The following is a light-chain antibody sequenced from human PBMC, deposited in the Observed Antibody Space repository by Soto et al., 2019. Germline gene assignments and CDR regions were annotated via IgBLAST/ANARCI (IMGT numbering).Light chain of an antibody. V-gene: IGLV2-8*01. J-gene: IGLJ3*02. CDR3: SSFAANANVV. Sequence: QSALTQPPSASGSPGQSVTISCTGTSSDVGAYDYVCWYQQHPGKAPKLMIYEVNKRPSGVPDRFSVSKSGNTASLSVSGLQAGDEADYYCSSFAANANVVFCGGTKLTVL. CDR2: EVN. CDR1: SSDVGAYDY.